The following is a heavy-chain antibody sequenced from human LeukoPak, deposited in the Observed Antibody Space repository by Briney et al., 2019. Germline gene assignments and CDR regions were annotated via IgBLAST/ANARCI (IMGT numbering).Heavy chain of an antibody. CDR2: INPNSGGT. Sequence: GASLKVSCKASGYTFTSYVISWVRQAPGQGLEWMGWINPNSGGTNYAQKFQGRVTMTRDTSISTAYMELSRLRSDDTAVYYCARSLYSYGDFDYWGQGTLVTVSS. CDR3: ARSLYSYGDFDY. D-gene: IGHD5-18*01. CDR1: GYTFTSYV. V-gene: IGHV1-2*02. J-gene: IGHJ4*02.